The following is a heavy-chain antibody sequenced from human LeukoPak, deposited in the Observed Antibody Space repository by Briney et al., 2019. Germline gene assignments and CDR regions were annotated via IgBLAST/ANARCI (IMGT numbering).Heavy chain of an antibody. CDR2: IYHSGST. CDR3: ARGSPSDMPDY. D-gene: IGHD2-15*01. Sequence: SETLSLTCSFSGYSISSGYYWGWIRQPPGQGLEWIGNIYHSGSTYYNPSLKSRVTISVDTSKNQFSLKLSSVTAADTAVYYCARGSPSDMPDYWGQGTLVTVSS. J-gene: IGHJ4*02. CDR1: GYSISSGYY. V-gene: IGHV4-38-2*01.